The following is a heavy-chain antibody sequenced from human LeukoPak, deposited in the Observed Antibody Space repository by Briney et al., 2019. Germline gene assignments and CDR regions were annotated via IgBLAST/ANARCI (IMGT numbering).Heavy chain of an antibody. Sequence: GGSLRLSCAASGFTFSSYGMHWVRQAPGKGLEWVAFIRYDGSNKYYADSVEGRFTISRDNSKNTLYLQMNSLRAEDTAVYYCAKDLMATTTYYFDYWGQGTLVTVSS. V-gene: IGHV3-30*02. CDR2: IRYDGSNK. D-gene: IGHD5-24*01. J-gene: IGHJ4*02. CDR3: AKDLMATTTYYFDY. CDR1: GFTFSSYG.